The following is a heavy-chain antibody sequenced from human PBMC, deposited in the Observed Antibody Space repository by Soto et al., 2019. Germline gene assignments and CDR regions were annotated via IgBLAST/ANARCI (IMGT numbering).Heavy chain of an antibody. D-gene: IGHD5-12*01. Sequence: QLQLQESGPGLVKPSETLSLTCTVSGGSISSSSYYWGWIRQPPGKGLEWIGSIYYSGSTYYNPSLKSRVTISVDTSKNQFSLKLSSVTAADTAVYYCARHSQDGYDWFDPWGQGTLVTVSS. CDR3: ARHSQDGYDWFDP. CDR1: GGSISSSSYY. CDR2: IYYSGST. J-gene: IGHJ5*02. V-gene: IGHV4-39*01.